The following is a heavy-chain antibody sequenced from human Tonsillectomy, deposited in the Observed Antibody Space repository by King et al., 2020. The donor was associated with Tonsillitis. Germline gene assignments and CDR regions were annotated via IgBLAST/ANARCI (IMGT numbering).Heavy chain of an antibody. CDR2: ISSSSSTI. Sequence: VQLVESGGGLVQPGGSLRLSCAASGFTFSSYSMNWVRQAPGKGLEWVSYISSSSSTIYYADYVKGRFTISRDNAKNSLYLQMNSLRAEVTALYYCAREDAFDLWGRGTIVTVSS. CDR1: GFTFSSYS. CDR3: AREDAFDL. V-gene: IGHV3-48*04. J-gene: IGHJ3*01.